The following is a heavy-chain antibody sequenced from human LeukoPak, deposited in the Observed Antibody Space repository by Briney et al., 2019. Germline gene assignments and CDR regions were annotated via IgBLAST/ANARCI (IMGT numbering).Heavy chain of an antibody. CDR2: ISGSGGST. Sequence: GGSLRLSCAASGFTFSSYAMSWVRQAPGKGLEWVSAISGSGGSTYYADSVKGRFTISRDNSKNTLYLQMNSLRAEDTAVYYCAESSGWYSYYFDYWGQGTLVTVSS. D-gene: IGHD6-19*01. V-gene: IGHV3-23*01. J-gene: IGHJ4*02. CDR1: GFTFSSYA. CDR3: AESSGWYSYYFDY.